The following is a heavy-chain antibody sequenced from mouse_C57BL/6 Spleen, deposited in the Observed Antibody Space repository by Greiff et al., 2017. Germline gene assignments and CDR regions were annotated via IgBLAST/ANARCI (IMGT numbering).Heavy chain of an antibody. CDR2: IYPGSGNT. J-gene: IGHJ4*01. CDR3: AREEDNYPCKGAVDY. CDR1: GYTFTDYY. V-gene: IGHV1-84*01. Sequence: LQEPGPELVKPGASVKISCKASGYTFTDYYINWVKQRPGQGLEWIGWIYPGSGNTKYNEKFKGKATLTVDTSSSTAYMQLSSLTSEDSAVYFCAREEDNYPCKGAVDYWGQGASVTVSS. D-gene: IGHD1-3*01.